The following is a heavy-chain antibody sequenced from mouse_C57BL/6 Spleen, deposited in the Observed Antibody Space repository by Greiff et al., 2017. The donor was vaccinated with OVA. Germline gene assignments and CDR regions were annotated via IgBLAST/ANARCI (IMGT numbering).Heavy chain of an antibody. CDR3: AREDWDGYFDV. Sequence: QVQLQQPGAELVKPGASVKLSCKASGYTFTSYWMHWVKQRPGQGLEWIGMIHPNSGSTNYNEKFKSKATLTVDKSSSTAYMQLSSLTSEDSAVYDCAREDWDGYFDVWGTGTTVTVSS. CDR1: GYTFTSYW. CDR2: IHPNSGST. D-gene: IGHD4-1*01. J-gene: IGHJ1*03. V-gene: IGHV1-64*01.